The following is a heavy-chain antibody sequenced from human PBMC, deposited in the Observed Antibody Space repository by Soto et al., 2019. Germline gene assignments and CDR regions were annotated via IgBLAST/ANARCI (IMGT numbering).Heavy chain of an antibody. Sequence: QVQLQESGPGLVKPSQTLSLTCAVSGDSISRGDYYWTWIRQPPGKGLEYIGYIHYTETSYYNPSLKSRVTISLDKSKNQFSLKLSSVTAADTAVYYSTRDSWSASAYYYNGMDVWGRGTTVTVSS. CDR1: GDSISRGDYY. CDR2: IHYTETS. CDR3: TRDSWSASAYYYNGMDV. D-gene: IGHD3-3*01. V-gene: IGHV4-30-4*01. J-gene: IGHJ6*02.